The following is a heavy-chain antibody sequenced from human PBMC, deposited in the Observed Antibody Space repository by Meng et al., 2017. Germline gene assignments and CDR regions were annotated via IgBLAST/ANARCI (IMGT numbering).Heavy chain of an antibody. CDR2: IYTSGST. CDR1: GGSISSGSYY. CDR3: ARVQVVVAATHDYYYDGMDV. J-gene: IGHJ6*02. D-gene: IGHD2-15*01. V-gene: IGHV4-61*02. Sequence: SETLSLTCTVSGGSISSGSYYWSWIRQPAGKGLEWIGRIYTSGSTNYNPSLKSRVTISVDTSKNQFSLKLSSVTAADTAVYYCARVQVVVAATHDYYYDGMDVWGQGTTVTVSS.